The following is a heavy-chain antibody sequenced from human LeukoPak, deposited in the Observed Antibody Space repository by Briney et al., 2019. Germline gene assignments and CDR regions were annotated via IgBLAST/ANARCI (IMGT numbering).Heavy chain of an antibody. Sequence: GGSLRLSCAASGFTFSSYEMNWVRQAPGKGLEWVSYISSSGSSFYYADSVKGRFTISRDNAKNSLYLQMNSLRAEDTAAYYCARRAGSAWYEVYFDYWGQGTLVTVSS. J-gene: IGHJ4*02. V-gene: IGHV3-48*03. CDR3: ARRAGSAWYEVYFDY. CDR1: GFTFSSYE. CDR2: ISSSGSSF. D-gene: IGHD6-19*01.